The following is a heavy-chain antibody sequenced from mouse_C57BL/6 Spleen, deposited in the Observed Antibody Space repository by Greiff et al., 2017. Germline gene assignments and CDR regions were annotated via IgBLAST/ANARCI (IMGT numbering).Heavy chain of an antibody. CDR3: TRLDSSGDYYAMDY. V-gene: IGHV1-5*01. CDR2: IYPGNSDT. Sequence: VQLQQSGTVLARPGASVKMSCKTSGYTFTSYWMHWVKQRPGQGLEWIGAIYPGNSDTSYNQKFKGKAKLTAVTSASTAYMELSSLTNEDSAVYYCTRLDSSGDYYAMDYWGQGTSVTVSS. D-gene: IGHD3-2*02. J-gene: IGHJ4*01. CDR1: GYTFTSYW.